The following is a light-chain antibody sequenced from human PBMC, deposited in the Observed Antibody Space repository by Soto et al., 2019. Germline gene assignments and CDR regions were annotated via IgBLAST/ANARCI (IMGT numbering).Light chain of an antibody. CDR2: GAS. V-gene: IGKV3D-15*03. CDR1: QSVTTN. J-gene: IGKJ5*01. Sequence: EIVMTQSPGSLSVSPGERATLSCRASQSVTTNLAWYQQKPGQAPRLLIYGASIRATGIPARLSGSGSGTEFTLTISTLQSEDFAVYHCQQYSNWPLITFGQGTRLEI. CDR3: QQYSNWPLIT.